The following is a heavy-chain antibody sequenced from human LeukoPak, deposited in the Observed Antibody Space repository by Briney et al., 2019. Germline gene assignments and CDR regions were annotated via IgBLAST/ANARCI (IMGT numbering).Heavy chain of an antibody. CDR2: MNPKSGNT. V-gene: IGHV1-8*02. D-gene: IGHD1-26*01. J-gene: IGHJ4*02. CDR3: ARVWGAIDY. CDR1: GGTFSSYD. Sequence: GASVTVSCKASGGTFSSYDINWVRQATGQGLEWMGWMNPKSGNTGSAQRFQGRVTMTRDTSISTAYMELISLRSEDTAVYYCARVWGAIDYWGQGTLVTVSS.